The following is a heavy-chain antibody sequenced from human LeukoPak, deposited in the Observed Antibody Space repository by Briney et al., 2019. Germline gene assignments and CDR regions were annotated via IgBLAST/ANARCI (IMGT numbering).Heavy chain of an antibody. V-gene: IGHV4-38-2*01. CDR2: IYHSGST. CDR3: ARGNYYGSGSYYFPFDY. J-gene: IGHJ4*02. CDR1: GYSLSSGYY. D-gene: IGHD3-10*01. Sequence: SETLSLTCAVSGYSLSSGYYWGWIRQPPGKGLEWIRRIYHSGSTYYNPSLKSPVTTSVDTSKNQFSLKLSSVTAPDTAVYYCARGNYYGSGSYYFPFDYWGQGTLVTVSS.